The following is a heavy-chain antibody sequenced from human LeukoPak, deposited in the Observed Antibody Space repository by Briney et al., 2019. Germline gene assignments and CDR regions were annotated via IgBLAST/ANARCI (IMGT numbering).Heavy chain of an antibody. J-gene: IGHJ4*02. CDR1: GGSINNCC. Sequence: PSETLSLTCTVSGGSINNCCWSWIWQPAGKGLEWIGRIYSSGSTNYSPSLRSRVTVSVDTSKNQFSLQLSSVTVADTAVYYCARESDYWGQGTLVTVSS. V-gene: IGHV4-4*07. CDR2: IYSSGST. CDR3: ARESDY.